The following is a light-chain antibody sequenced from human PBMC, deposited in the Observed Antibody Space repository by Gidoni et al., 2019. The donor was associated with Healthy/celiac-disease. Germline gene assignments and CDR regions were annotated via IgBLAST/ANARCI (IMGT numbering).Light chain of an antibody. CDR2: RNN. J-gene: IGLJ2*01. CDR3: AAWDDSLSGHVV. Sequence: QSVLTQPPSASGTPGQRVTISCSGSSSNIGSNYVYCYQQLPGTAPKLLIYRNNQRPSGVPDRFSGSKSGTSASLAISGLRSEDEADYYCAAWDDSLSGHVVFGGGTKLXV. CDR1: SSNIGSNY. V-gene: IGLV1-47*01.